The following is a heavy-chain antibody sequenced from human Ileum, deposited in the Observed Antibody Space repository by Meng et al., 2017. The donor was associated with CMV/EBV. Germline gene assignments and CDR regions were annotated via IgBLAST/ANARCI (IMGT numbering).Heavy chain of an antibody. CDR3: ARAGGYDYHFDF. V-gene: IGHV4-59*01. CDR2: INYSGST. Sequence: SETLFLTCTVSGVSISSYFWSWIRLSPGKGLEWIGYINYSGSTKYNPSLESRVSISIDTSKNQFSLRLRSVTAADTAEYYCARAGGYDYHFDFWGQGTLVTVSS. D-gene: IGHD5-12*01. J-gene: IGHJ4*02. CDR1: GVSISSYF.